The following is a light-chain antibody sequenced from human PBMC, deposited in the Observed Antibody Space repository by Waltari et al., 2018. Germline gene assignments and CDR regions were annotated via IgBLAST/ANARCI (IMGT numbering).Light chain of an antibody. Sequence: DIQMTQSPSFVSASVGDRVTITCRASQDIVTWLAWYQQKPGQAPTLLICATFILQTGVPARFSGSGSGTDFTLTISGLQPEDSANYYCQQAKQFPLTFGGGTHVEIK. CDR2: ATF. CDR3: QQAKQFPLT. J-gene: IGKJ4*01. V-gene: IGKV1-12*01. CDR1: QDIVTW.